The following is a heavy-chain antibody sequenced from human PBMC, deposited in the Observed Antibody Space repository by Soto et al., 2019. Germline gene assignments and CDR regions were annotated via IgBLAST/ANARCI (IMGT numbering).Heavy chain of an antibody. CDR2: ISYDGSNE. CDR1: GFTFTSYG. V-gene: IGHV3-30*18. J-gene: IGHJ4*02. D-gene: IGHD2-2*01. Sequence: QVQLVESGGGVVQPGRSLRLSCAASGFTFTSYGIHWVRQAPGKGLEWVAFISYDGSNEFYADSVKGRFTISRDNSENTLYLQMNSLRAEDTAVYYCAKHGIAVVPGAGSGSGWYVDYWGQGTLVTVSS. CDR3: AKHGIAVVPGAGSGSGWYVDY.